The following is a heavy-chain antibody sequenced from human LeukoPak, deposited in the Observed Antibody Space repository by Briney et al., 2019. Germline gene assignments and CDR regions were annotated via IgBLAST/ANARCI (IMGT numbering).Heavy chain of an antibody. J-gene: IGHJ4*02. CDR2: ISYDGSNK. D-gene: IGHD3-10*01. CDR3: ARVSVLLWFGELLPPDY. CDR1: GFTFSSYA. V-gene: IGHV3-30*04. Sequence: GGSLRLSCAASGFTFSSYAMHWVRQAPGKGLEWVAVISYDGSNKYYADSVKGRFTISRDNSKNTLYLQMNSLRAEDTAVYYCARVSVLLWFGELLPPDYWGQGTPVTVSS.